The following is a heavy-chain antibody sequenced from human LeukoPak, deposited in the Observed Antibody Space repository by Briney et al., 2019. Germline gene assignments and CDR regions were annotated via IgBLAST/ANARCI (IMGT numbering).Heavy chain of an antibody. CDR3: ARVRLAAAAP. J-gene: IGHJ5*02. V-gene: IGHV3-74*03. Sequence: GGSLRLSCAASGFSFSATWMHWVRQSPGKGLVWVARITSDGFSTTYAESVKGRFTISRDNAKNTLYLQMNSLRAEDTAVYYCARVRLAAAAPWGQGALVTVSS. CDR1: GFSFSATW. D-gene: IGHD6-13*01. CDR2: ITSDGFST.